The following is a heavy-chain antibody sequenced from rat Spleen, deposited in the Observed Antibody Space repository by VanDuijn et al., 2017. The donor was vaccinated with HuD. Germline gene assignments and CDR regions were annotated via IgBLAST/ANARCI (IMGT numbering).Heavy chain of an antibody. CDR3: TRDGTTGLLAYVLDA. V-gene: IGHV2-15*01. D-gene: IGHD1-11*01. CDR2: IWSGGGT. CDR1: GFSLTSNS. Sequence: QVQLKESGPGLVQPSQTLSLTCTVSGFSLTSNSVSWVRQPPGKGLEWMGAIWSGGGTDYNSALKSRLNISRHTSKNQVFLKMNSLQTYDTGTYYCTRDGTTGLLAYVLDAWGQGASVTVSS. J-gene: IGHJ4*01.